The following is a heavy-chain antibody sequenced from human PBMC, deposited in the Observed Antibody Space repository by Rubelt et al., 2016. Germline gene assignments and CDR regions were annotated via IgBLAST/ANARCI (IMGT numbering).Heavy chain of an antibody. CDR3: VREEGGSYYNY. D-gene: IGHD1-26*01. V-gene: IGHV3-7*01. Sequence: EVQVVESGGGLVQPGGSLRLSCAVSGITFSNYWMSWVRQAPGKGLEWVANIKQDGNEKYYVDSVRGRFTISRDNAKNSLYLQMNSLRAEDTAVYYCVREEGGSYYNYWGQGILVTVSS. J-gene: IGHJ4*02. CDR1: GITFSNYW. CDR2: IKQDGNEK.